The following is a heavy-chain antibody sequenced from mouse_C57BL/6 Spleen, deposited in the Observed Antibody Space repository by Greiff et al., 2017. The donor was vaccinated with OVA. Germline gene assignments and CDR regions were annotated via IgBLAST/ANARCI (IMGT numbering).Heavy chain of an antibody. CDR1: GFNIKDDY. D-gene: IGHD2-2*01. V-gene: IGHV14-4*01. CDR3: TTLWLRRTTPFDY. CDR2: IDPENGDT. J-gene: IGHJ2*01. Sequence: VQLQLSGAELVRPGASVKLSCTASGFNIKDDYMHWVKQRPEQGLEWIGWIDPENGDTEYASKFQGKATITADTSSNTAYLQLSSLTSEDTAVYYCTTLWLRRTTPFDYWGQGTTLTVSS.